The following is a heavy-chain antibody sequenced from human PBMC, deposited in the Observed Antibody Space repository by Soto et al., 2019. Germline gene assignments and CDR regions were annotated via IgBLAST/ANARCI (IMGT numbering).Heavy chain of an antibody. Sequence: PSETLSLTCAVSGGSISSGGYSWSWIRQPPGKGLEWIGYIYHSGSTYYNPSLKSRVTISVDRSKNQFSLKLSSVTAADTAVYYCARGSQKLVLHFPGWLDPWGPGTMVTVST. V-gene: IGHV4-30-2*01. D-gene: IGHD6-13*01. CDR3: ARGSQKLVLHFPGWLDP. CDR1: GGSISSGGYS. J-gene: IGHJ5*02. CDR2: IYHSGST.